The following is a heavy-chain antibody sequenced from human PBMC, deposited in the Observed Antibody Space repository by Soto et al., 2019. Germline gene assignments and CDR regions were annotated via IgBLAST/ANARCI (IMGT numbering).Heavy chain of an antibody. J-gene: IGHJ5*02. Sequence: SETLSLTCTVSGGSISSGDYYWSWIRQPPGKGLEWIGYIYYSGSTYYNPSLKSRVTISVDRSKNQFSLKLSSVTAADTAVYYCARDLGAHYYDSSGPGWFDPWGQGTLVTVSS. D-gene: IGHD3-22*01. CDR1: GGSISSGDYY. V-gene: IGHV4-30-4*01. CDR3: ARDLGAHYYDSSGPGWFDP. CDR2: IYYSGST.